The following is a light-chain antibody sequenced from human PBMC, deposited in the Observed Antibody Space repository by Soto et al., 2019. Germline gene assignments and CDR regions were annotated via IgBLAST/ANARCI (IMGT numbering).Light chain of an antibody. V-gene: IGKV3-15*01. Sequence: EIVMTQSPSTLSVSPVERSTLSCRASQSVSSNLAWYQQKPGQAPRLLIYGVSTRATGIPARFSGSGSGTEFTLTINSLQSEDLGVYYCQQYNKWPPITFGQGTRLEIK. CDR3: QQYNKWPPIT. CDR2: GVS. J-gene: IGKJ5*01. CDR1: QSVSSN.